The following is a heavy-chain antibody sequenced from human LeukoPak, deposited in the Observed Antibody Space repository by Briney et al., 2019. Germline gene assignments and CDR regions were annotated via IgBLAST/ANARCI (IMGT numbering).Heavy chain of an antibody. CDR2: FDPEDGET. Sequence: GASVKVSCKVSGYTLTELSMHWVRQAPGKGLEWMGGFDPEDGETIYAQKFQGRVTMTEDTSTDTAYMELSSLRSEDTAVYYCATSNSGSYYVDYWGRGTLVTVSS. J-gene: IGHJ4*02. CDR1: GYTLTELS. D-gene: IGHD1-26*01. V-gene: IGHV1-24*01. CDR3: ATSNSGSYYVDY.